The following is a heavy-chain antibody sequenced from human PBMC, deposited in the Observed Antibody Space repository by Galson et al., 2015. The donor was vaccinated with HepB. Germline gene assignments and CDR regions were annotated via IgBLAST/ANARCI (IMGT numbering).Heavy chain of an antibody. CDR2: ISYDGSNK. V-gene: IGHV3-30-3*01. CDR1: GFTFSSYA. D-gene: IGHD3-22*01. CDR3: ARGDGGHYYDSSGYGISY. J-gene: IGHJ4*02. Sequence: SLRLSCAASGFTFSSYAMHWVRQAPGKGLEWVAVISYDGSNKYYADSVKGRFTISRDNSKNTLYLQMNSPRAEDTAVYYCARGDGGHYYDSSGYGISYWGQGTLVTVSS.